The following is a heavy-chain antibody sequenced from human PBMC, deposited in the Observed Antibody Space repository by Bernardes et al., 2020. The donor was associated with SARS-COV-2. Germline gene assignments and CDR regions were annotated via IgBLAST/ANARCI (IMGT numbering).Heavy chain of an antibody. V-gene: IGHV3-7*03. Sequence: GGSLRLSCAASGFTFSSYWMTWVRQAPGKGLEWVANIRHDGSEKYYLDSVKGRFTIFRDNAENTVFLQMNSLRAEDTALYYCARGGVKWLQFWAFDIWGQGKMV. J-gene: IGHJ3*02. CDR3: ARGGVKWLQFWAFDI. CDR2: IRHDGSEK. D-gene: IGHD3-3*02. CDR1: GFTFSSYW.